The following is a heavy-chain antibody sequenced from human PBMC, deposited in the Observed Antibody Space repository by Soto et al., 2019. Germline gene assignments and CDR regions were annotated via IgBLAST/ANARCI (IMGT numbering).Heavy chain of an antibody. CDR1: GGSISSGGYY. CDR2: IYDSGST. Sequence: QVQLQESGPGLVKPSQTLSLTCTVSGGSISSGGYYWSWIRQPPGKGLEWIGYIYDSGSTYYNPSLNSRVTSSVDTSKNQFTLKLRPVTAAVTAVYYGASTSYDGSGTAAHPWGQGTLVTVSS. J-gene: IGHJ5*02. CDR3: ASTSYDGSGTAAHP. V-gene: IGHV4-31*03. D-gene: IGHD3-22*01.